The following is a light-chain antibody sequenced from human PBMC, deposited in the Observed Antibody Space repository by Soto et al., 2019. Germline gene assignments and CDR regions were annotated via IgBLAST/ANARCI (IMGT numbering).Light chain of an antibody. CDR2: GAS. V-gene: IGKV3-20*01. J-gene: IGKJ1*01. Sequence: VLTQSPGTLSLSPGERATLSCRASQSISSYVAWYQQKPGQAPRLLIYGASTRADGIADRFSGSGSGTDFTLSIRRMEPEDFAVYYCQQSGRSPRTFGQGTKVDIK. CDR1: QSISSY. CDR3: QQSGRSPRT.